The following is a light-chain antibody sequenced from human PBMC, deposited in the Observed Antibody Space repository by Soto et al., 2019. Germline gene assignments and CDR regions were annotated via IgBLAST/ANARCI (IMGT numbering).Light chain of an antibody. CDR2: AAS. Sequence: DIQMTQSPSSLSASVGDRVTITCRASQSISFYLNWYQQKPGKAHKVLMYAASNLQSGVPSRFSGSGSGTDFTLTSSSLKPEDFATYYCQQSYSIPVTCGQGTRLEIK. J-gene: IGKJ5*01. V-gene: IGKV1-39*01. CDR3: QQSYSIPVT. CDR1: QSISFY.